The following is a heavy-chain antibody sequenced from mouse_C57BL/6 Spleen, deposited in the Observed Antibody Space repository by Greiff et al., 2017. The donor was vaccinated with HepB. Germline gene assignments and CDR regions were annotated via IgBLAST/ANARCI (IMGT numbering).Heavy chain of an antibody. V-gene: IGHV5-9*01. CDR3: ARAYYVDYSYAMDY. Sequence: EVKVVESGGGLVKPGGSLKLSCAASGFTFSSYTMSWVRQTPEKRLEWVATISGGGGNTYYPDSVKGRFTISRDNAKNTLYLQMSSLRSEDTALYYCARAYYVDYSYAMDYWGQGTSVTVSP. CDR1: GFTFSSYT. J-gene: IGHJ4*01. D-gene: IGHD2-13*01. CDR2: ISGGGGNT.